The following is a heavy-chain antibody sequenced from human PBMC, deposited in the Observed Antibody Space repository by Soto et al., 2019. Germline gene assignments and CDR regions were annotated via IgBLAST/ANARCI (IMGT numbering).Heavy chain of an antibody. Sequence: PGGSLRLSCAASGFTFSSYAMSWVRQAPGKGLEWVSAISGSGGSTYYADSVKGRFTISRDNSKNTLYLQMNSLRAEDTAVYYCAKGSAVAATFFDWFDTWGQGTLVTVSS. CDR1: GFTFSSYA. V-gene: IGHV3-23*01. CDR2: ISGSGGST. J-gene: IGHJ5*02. CDR3: AKGSAVAATFFDWFDT. D-gene: IGHD2-15*01.